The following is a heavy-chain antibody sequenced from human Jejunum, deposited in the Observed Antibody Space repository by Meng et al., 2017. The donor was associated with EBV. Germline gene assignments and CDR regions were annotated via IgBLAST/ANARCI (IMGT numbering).Heavy chain of an antibody. V-gene: IGHV4-39*07. CDR3: VRVKTGSCSDY. CDR2: ISYSGST. Sequence: QLQLHESGPGLLKPSVXLWLTCSVSGGSITYSDYYWGWIRQPPGKGLEWIASISYSGSTFYNPSLRSRVTISRDTSKNQFSLNLNSVTAADTAVYYCVRVKTGSCSDYWGQGTLVTVSS. J-gene: IGHJ4*02. D-gene: IGHD1-26*01. CDR1: GGSITYSDYY.